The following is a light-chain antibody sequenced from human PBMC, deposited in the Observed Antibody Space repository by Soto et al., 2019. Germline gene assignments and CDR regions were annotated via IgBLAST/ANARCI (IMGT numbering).Light chain of an antibody. CDR1: RSVLYSSNNKNY. Sequence: DIVMTQSPDSLAVSLGERATINCKSSRSVLYSSNNKNYLAWYQQRPGQPPKLLIYWASTRESGIPDRFSGSGSGTDFTLTITSLQAEDVAVYYCQHYDSTPPTFGQGTKLEIK. CDR3: QHYDSTPPT. V-gene: IGKV4-1*01. CDR2: WAS. J-gene: IGKJ2*01.